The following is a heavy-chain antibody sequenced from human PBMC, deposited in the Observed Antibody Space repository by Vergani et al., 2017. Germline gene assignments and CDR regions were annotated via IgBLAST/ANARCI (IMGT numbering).Heavy chain of an antibody. CDR1: GFTFSSYG. CDR2: ISYDGSNK. J-gene: IGHJ6*02. Sequence: QVQLVESGGGVVQPGRSLRLSCAASGFTFSSYGMHWVRQAPGKGLEWVAIISYDGSNKYYAESVKGRFTISRDNSKNTLYLQMNSLRAEDTAVYYCATSPGKQWLAPYYYYYGMDVWGQGTTVTVSS. D-gene: IGHD6-19*01. CDR3: ATSPGKQWLAPYYYYYGMDV. V-gene: IGHV3-30*03.